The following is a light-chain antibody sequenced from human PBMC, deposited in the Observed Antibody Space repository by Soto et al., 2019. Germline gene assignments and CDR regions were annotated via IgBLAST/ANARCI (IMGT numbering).Light chain of an antibody. Sequence: EIVLTQSPATLSLSPGERATLSCRASQSVSSYLAWYQQNPGQAPRLLIYDASNRATGIPARFSGSGSGTDFTLTISSLEPEDFAVYYCQQRSNWPPFFGGGTKVDIK. V-gene: IGKV3-11*01. CDR2: DAS. CDR3: QQRSNWPPF. J-gene: IGKJ4*01. CDR1: QSVSSY.